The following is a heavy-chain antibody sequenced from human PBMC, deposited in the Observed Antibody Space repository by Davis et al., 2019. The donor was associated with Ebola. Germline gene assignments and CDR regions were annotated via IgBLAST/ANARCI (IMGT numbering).Heavy chain of an antibody. D-gene: IGHD6-19*01. J-gene: IGHJ5*02. CDR2: INHSGRT. V-gene: IGHV4-34*01. CDR1: GDSVRGIV. Sequence: PSETLSLTCVVYGDSVRGIVWIWTRQSPGKGLEWIGEINHSGRTSYNPSLKSRVTRSLDPSQNHFSLRLTSVTAAATAMYYCGGIRGQWLESWGQGSLVTVST. CDR3: GGIRGQWLES.